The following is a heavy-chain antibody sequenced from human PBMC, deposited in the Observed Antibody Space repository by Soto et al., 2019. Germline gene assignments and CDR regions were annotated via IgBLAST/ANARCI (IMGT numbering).Heavy chain of an antibody. V-gene: IGHV4-59*08. CDR3: ARHDPVVSLLYMVV. Sequence: PSETLSLTCTVSGGSISSYYWSWIRQPPGKGLEWIGYIYYSGSTNYNPSLKSRVTISVDTSKNQFSLKLSSVTAADTAVYYCARHDPVVSLLYMVVWRDGPPISVSS. CDR2: IYYSGST. D-gene: IGHD2-21*01. J-gene: IGHJ6*04. CDR1: GGSISSYY.